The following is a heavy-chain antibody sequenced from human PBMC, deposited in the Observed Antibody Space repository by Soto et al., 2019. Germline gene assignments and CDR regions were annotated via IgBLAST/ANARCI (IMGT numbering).Heavy chain of an antibody. D-gene: IGHD3-10*01. CDR2: IYYSGNT. V-gene: IGHV4-30-4*02. CDR1: GDSISSGDYY. J-gene: IGHJ5*02. Sequence: TSETLSLTCTVSGDSISSGDYYWSWIRQPPGKGLEWIGCIYYSGNTYYNPSLKRRFSISVDTSKNQFSLQLSSVTAADTAIYYCARSGPYDSSYYGHLAWLDPWGLGTQVTVSS. CDR3: ARSGPYDSSYYGHLAWLDP.